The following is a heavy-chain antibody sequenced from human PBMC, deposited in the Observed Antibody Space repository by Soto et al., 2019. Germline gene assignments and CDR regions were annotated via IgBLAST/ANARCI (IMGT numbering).Heavy chain of an antibody. CDR3: ARQGRDGHNQGYGMDV. J-gene: IGHJ6*02. CDR1: GDRFNTYL. Sequence: PGESLKISCQGSGDRFNTYLIAWVRQLPGKGLEWMGITHPGDSETRYSPSFEGQVTISADKSISTAYLQWSSLKASDTAMYYCARQGRDGHNQGYGMDVWGQGTTVTVSS. CDR2: THPGDSET. V-gene: IGHV5-51*01.